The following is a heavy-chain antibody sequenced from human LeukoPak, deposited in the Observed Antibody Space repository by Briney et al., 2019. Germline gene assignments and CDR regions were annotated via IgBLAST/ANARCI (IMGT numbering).Heavy chain of an antibody. Sequence: GGSLRLSCAASGLNASSNYMSWVRQAPGKGLEWVSVIYSGGTTYYADSVKGRFTISRDNSKNTLYLQMNSLRAEDTAVYYCARVNWARLDYWGQGALVTVSS. CDR3: ARVNWARLDY. D-gene: IGHD7-27*01. CDR2: IYSGGTT. J-gene: IGHJ4*02. CDR1: GLNASSNY. V-gene: IGHV3-66*01.